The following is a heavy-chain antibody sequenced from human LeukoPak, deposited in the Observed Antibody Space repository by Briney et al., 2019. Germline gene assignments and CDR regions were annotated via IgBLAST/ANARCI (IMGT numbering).Heavy chain of an antibody. D-gene: IGHD3-10*01. CDR3: ARDNFKRGSSGCFDY. CDR2: INPSGGST. V-gene: IGHV1-46*01. Sequence: PGGSLRLSCAASGYTFTSYYMHWVRQAPGQGLEWMGIINPSGGSTSYAQKFQGRVTMTRDTSTSTVYMELSSLRSEDTAVYYCARDNFKRGSSGCFDYWGQGTLVTVSS. CDR1: GYTFTSYY. J-gene: IGHJ4*02.